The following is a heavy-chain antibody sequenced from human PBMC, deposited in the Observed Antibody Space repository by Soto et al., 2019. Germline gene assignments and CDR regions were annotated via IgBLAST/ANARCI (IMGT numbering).Heavy chain of an antibody. CDR3: ARQIYDSDTGPNFQYYFDS. CDR2: IDPSDSQT. D-gene: IGHD3-22*01. Sequence: VASLKISGNGSGYNFAGDWITWVRQKPWKGLEWMGRIDPSDSQTYYSPSFRGHVTISVTKSITTVFLQWSSLRASDTAMYYCARQIYDSDTGPNFQYYFDSWGQGTPVTVSS. CDR1: GYNFAGDW. V-gene: IGHV5-10-1*01. J-gene: IGHJ4*02.